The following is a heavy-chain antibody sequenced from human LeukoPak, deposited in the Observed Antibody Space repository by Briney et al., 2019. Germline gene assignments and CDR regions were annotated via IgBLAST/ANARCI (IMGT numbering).Heavy chain of an antibody. CDR1: GFTVSSNH. V-gene: IGHV3-53*01. CDR2: FYSGGHT. Sequence: GGSLRLSCAVSGFTVSSNHMSWVRQAPEKGLEWVSVFYSGGHTHYADSVKGRFTISRDNSKNTLYLQMNSLRAEDTAVYYCARLRDGSLDYWGQGTLVTVSS. J-gene: IGHJ4*02. CDR3: ARLRDGSLDY.